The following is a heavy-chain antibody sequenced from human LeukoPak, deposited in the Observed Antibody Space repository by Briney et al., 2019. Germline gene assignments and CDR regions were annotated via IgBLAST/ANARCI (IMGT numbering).Heavy chain of an antibody. CDR1: GFTFSSHG. CDR2: IWYDGSNK. V-gene: IGHV3-33*06. D-gene: IGHD3-22*01. Sequence: GRSLRLSCAASGFTFSSHGMHWVRQAPGKGLEWVAVIWYDGSNKYYADSVKGRFTISRDNSKNTLYLQMNSLRAEDTAVYYCAKDQARNYYDSSGFDYWGQGTLVTVSS. CDR3: AKDQARNYYDSSGFDY. J-gene: IGHJ4*02.